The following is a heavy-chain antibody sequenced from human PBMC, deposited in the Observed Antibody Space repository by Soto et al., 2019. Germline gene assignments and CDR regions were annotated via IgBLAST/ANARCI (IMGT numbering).Heavy chain of an antibody. CDR3: ARDVIVGASDWFDP. V-gene: IGHV4-59*01. D-gene: IGHD1-26*01. CDR1: GGSISSYY. J-gene: IGHJ5*02. CDR2: IYYSGST. Sequence: SETLSLTCTVSGGSISSYYWSWIRQPPGKGLEWIGYIYYSGSTNYNPSLKSRVTISVDTSKNQFSLRLNSVTAADTAVYYCARDVIVGASDWFDPWGQGTLVTVSS.